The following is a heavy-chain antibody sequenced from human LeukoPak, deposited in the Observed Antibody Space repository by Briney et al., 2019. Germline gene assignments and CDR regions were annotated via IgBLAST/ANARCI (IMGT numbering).Heavy chain of an antibody. Sequence: GASVRVTCKASGGTFTNCSFHWVRQAPGQGLEWMGGIIPFFGTPNYAQKFQDRVTITADESTTTTYMDLSSLRSEDTAIYYCARGVHSEGSHSVGVWGQGTTVTVSS. CDR2: IIPFFGTP. CDR1: GGTFTNCS. V-gene: IGHV1-69*01. J-gene: IGHJ6*02. CDR3: ARGVHSEGSHSVGV. D-gene: IGHD2-21*01.